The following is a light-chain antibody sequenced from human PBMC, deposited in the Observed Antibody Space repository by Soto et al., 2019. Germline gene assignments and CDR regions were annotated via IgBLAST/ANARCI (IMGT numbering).Light chain of an antibody. CDR2: GAS. CDR3: QQYNNWPPT. CDR1: QSVSSN. Sequence: EIVMTQSPATLSVSPGESATLSCRASQSVSSNLAWYQQKPGQAPRLLIYGASTRATGIPARFSGSGSGTEFTLTISSLQSEDFAVYYCQQYNNWPPTFGQGTKV. V-gene: IGKV3-15*01. J-gene: IGKJ1*01.